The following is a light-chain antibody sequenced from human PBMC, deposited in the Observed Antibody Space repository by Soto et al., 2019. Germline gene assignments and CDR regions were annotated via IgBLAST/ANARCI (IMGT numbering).Light chain of an antibody. Sequence: QSALTQPASVSGYPGQSITISCTGTSSDVGGYNYVSWYQQHPGKAPKLMIYDVSNRPSGVSNRFSGSKSGNTASLTISGLQAEDEADYYCSSYTSSSTLFGTGTKLTVL. V-gene: IGLV2-14*01. J-gene: IGLJ1*01. CDR3: SSYTSSSTL. CDR1: SSDVGGYNY. CDR2: DVS.